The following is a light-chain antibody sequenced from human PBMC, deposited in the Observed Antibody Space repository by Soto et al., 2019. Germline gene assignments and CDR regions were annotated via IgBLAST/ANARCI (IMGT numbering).Light chain of an antibody. CDR1: QGISNY. V-gene: IGKV1-9*01. CDR2: AAS. CDR3: QQLYSYPIT. J-gene: IGKJ5*01. Sequence: IQFAPSPSPLCVPLGDRVNITCPASQGISNYLAWYQQKSGKAPKPLIYAASTLQSGVPSRLSGSGSGTDFTLTISSLQPEDFATYYCQQLYSYPITFGQGTRLEIK.